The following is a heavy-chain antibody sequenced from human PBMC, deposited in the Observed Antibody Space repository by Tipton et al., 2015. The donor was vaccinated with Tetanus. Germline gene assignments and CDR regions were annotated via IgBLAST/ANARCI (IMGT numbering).Heavy chain of an antibody. D-gene: IGHD3-9*01. CDR3: ARLSYDILTGYHYDY. Sequence: LSLTCTVSGGSISSYYWSWIRQPPGKGLEWIGYIYYSGSTNYNPSLKSRVTISVDTSKNQFSLKLSSVTAADTAVYYCARLSYDILTGYHYDYWGQGTLVTVSS. CDR2: IYYSGST. CDR1: GGSISSYY. J-gene: IGHJ4*02. V-gene: IGHV4-59*08.